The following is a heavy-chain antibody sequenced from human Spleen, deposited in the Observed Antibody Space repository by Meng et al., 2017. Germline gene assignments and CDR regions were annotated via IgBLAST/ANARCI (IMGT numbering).Heavy chain of an antibody. Sequence: QVQVVQAGGEVKKPGSWVKVSGKASGGTLRSDASSWVRQAPGQGLEWRGGIIPIFGTANYAQKFQGRVTITADESTSTAYMELSSLRSEDTAVYYCARDLEGSWIPWGQGTLVTVSS. CDR2: IIPIFGTA. J-gene: IGHJ5*02. CDR1: GGTLRSDA. CDR3: ARDLEGSWIP. D-gene: IGHD6-13*01. V-gene: IGHV1-69*01.